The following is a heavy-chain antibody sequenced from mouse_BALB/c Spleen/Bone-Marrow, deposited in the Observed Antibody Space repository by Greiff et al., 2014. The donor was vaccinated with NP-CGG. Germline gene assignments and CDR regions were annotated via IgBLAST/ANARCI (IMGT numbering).Heavy chain of an antibody. Sequence: VQLQQSGAELVKPGASVKLSRTASGFDIKDTYMHWVKQRPEQGLEWIGRIDPANGNTRYDPKFQGKATMTADTSSNTAYLQLSSLTSEDTAVYYCARGLLQYYYAMDYWGQGTSVTVSS. V-gene: IGHV14-3*02. CDR2: IDPANGNT. CDR1: GFDIKDTY. CDR3: ARGLLQYYYAMDY. D-gene: IGHD2-3*01. J-gene: IGHJ4*01.